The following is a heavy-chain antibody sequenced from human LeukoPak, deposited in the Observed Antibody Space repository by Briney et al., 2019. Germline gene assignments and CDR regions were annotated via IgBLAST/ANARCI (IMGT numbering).Heavy chain of an antibody. J-gene: IGHJ4*02. Sequence: RGSLRLSCAASGFNFSSYGMTWVRQAPGKGLEWVSIISGSGRDTYYADSVKGRFTISRDKSKNTLYLQMNSLRAEDTAVYYCAKGQISRSDRFDYWGQGTLVTVSS. CDR2: ISGSGRDT. V-gene: IGHV3-23*01. D-gene: IGHD3-3*02. CDR1: GFNFSSYG. CDR3: AKGQISRSDRFDY.